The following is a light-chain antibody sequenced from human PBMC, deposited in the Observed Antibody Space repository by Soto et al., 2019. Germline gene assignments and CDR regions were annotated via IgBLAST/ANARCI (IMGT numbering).Light chain of an antibody. Sequence: QSVLTQPPSASGSPGQSVTISCTGTSSDVGGYNYVSWYQQHPGKAPKLMIYEVSKRPSGVPDRFSGSKSGNTASLTVSGRQAEDEADYYCSSYAGGNNLVFGGGTKVTVL. CDR3: SSYAGGNNLV. CDR2: EVS. J-gene: IGLJ2*01. V-gene: IGLV2-8*01. CDR1: SSDVGGYNY.